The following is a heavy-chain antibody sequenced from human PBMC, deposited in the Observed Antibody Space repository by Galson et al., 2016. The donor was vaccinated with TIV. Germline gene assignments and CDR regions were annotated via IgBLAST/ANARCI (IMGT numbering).Heavy chain of an antibody. V-gene: IGHV1-69*13. Sequence: SVKVSCKASGGIFRSNAINWARQAPGQGLEWMGGIIAIFGTANYAQKFQGRVSITADESTSTAYLELTSLRSDDTAVYYCARGAGPRWFGELSWFDPWGQGSLVTVSS. CDR2: IIAIFGTA. J-gene: IGHJ5*02. CDR1: GGIFRSNA. CDR3: ARGAGPRWFGELSWFDP. D-gene: IGHD3-10*01.